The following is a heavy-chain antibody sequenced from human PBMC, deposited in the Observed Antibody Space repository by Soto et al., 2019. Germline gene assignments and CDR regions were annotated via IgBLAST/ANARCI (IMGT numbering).Heavy chain of an antibody. Sequence: ASVKVSCKASGYTFTSYASHWVRQAPGQRLEWMGWINAGNGNTKYSQKFQGRVIITRDTSAGTAYMELRSLRSEDTAVYYCATHIVAFYWGQGTLVTVSS. J-gene: IGHJ4*02. V-gene: IGHV1-3*01. D-gene: IGHD5-12*01. CDR2: INAGNGNT. CDR1: GYTFTSYA. CDR3: ATHIVAFY.